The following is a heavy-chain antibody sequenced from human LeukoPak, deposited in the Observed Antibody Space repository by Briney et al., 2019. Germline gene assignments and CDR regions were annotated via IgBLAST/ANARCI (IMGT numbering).Heavy chain of an antibody. Sequence: ASVKVSCKASGYTFTGYYMHWVRQAPGQGLEWMGWINPNSGGTNYAQKFQGWVTMTRDTSISTAYMELSRLRSDDTAVYYCARANQLNYYYYYGRDVWGQGTTVTVSS. J-gene: IGHJ6*02. CDR1: GYTFTGYY. CDR3: ARANQLNYYYYYGRDV. V-gene: IGHV1-2*04. CDR2: INPNSGGT. D-gene: IGHD2-2*01.